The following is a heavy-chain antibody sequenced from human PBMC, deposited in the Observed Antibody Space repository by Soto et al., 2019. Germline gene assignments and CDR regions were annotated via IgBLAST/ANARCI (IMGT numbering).Heavy chain of an antibody. V-gene: IGHV4-61*03. Sequence: PSQTLSLTCTVSGGSVSSGDYYWSWIRQPPGKGLEWIGNIHDSGTTNYNPYLKSRVTISIDPSQSHFSLKLTSVTAADTAVHYCARAVAAIGDFDSWGQGTMVTV. CDR3: ARAVAAIGDFDS. J-gene: IGHJ4*02. D-gene: IGHD2-15*01. CDR1: GGSVSSGDYY. CDR2: IHDSGTT.